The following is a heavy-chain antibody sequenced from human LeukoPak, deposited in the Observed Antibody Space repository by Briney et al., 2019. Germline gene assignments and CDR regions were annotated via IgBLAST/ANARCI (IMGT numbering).Heavy chain of an antibody. D-gene: IGHD3-10*01. V-gene: IGHV3-20*04. Sequence: GGSLRLSCAASGFTFDDYGKSWVRQAPGKGLEWVSGINWNGGSTGYADSVKGRFTISRDNAKNSLYLQMNSLRAEDTALYYCARDNYYGSGSSFDYWGQGTLVTVSS. CDR2: INWNGGST. J-gene: IGHJ4*02. CDR3: ARDNYYGSGSSFDY. CDR1: GFTFDDYG.